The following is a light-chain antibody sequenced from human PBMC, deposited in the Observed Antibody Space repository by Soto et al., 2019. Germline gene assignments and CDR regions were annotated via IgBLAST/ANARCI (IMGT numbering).Light chain of an antibody. CDR1: SSDVGAYNY. V-gene: IGLV2-8*01. CDR2: EVN. CDR3: TSYAGSNIWV. Sequence: QSALTQPPSASGSPGQSVTISCTGTSSDVGAYNYVSWYQQYPGKDPKLMIYEVNKRPSGVPDRFSGSKSGKTASLTVSGLQPEDEDDYHCTSYAGSNIWVFGGGTKLTVL. J-gene: IGLJ3*02.